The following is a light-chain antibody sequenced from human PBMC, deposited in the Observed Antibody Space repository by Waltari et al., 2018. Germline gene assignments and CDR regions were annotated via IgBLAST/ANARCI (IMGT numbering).Light chain of an antibody. CDR1: QSVSSY. Sequence: EIVLTQSPATLSLSPGERATLSCRASQSVSSYLAWYQQKPGQAPRLLIYDASNRATGIPARFSGSGSGTDFTLTISSLEPEDFAVYYCQQRGLFGPGTKVDIK. J-gene: IGKJ3*01. V-gene: IGKV3-11*01. CDR2: DAS. CDR3: QQRGL.